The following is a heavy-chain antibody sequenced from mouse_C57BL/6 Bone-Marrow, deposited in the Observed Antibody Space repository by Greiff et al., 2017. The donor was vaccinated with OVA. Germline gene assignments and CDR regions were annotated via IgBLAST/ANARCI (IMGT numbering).Heavy chain of an antibody. CDR1: GYTFTSYW. Sequence: QVQLQQPGAELVKPGASVKMSCKASGYTFTSYWITWVKQRPGQGLEWIGDIYPGSGSTNYNEKFKSKATLTVDTSSSTAYMQLSSLTSEDSAVYYCAREDYYSNFWFAYWGQWTLVTVSA. CDR3: AREDYYSNFWFAY. J-gene: IGHJ3*01. CDR2: IYPGSGST. V-gene: IGHV1-55*01. D-gene: IGHD2-5*01.